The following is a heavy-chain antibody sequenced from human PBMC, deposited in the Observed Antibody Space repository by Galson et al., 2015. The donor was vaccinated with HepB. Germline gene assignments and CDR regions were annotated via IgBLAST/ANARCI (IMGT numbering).Heavy chain of an antibody. D-gene: IGHD2-15*01. J-gene: IGHJ4*02. V-gene: IGHV1-46*01. CDR1: GYTLTNYH. CDR2: IFAGGGST. CDR3: ARETPDTYYFDY. Sequence: SAKVSCRASGYTLTNYHFHWVRQAPGQGPEWMGKIFAGGGSTRYAERSQGRVTLTRDSSTSTIYMEVSSLRSDDTAVYYCARETPDTYYFDYWGQGTLVTVSS.